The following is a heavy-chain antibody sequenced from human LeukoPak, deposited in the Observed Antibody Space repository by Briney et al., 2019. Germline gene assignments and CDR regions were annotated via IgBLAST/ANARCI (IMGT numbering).Heavy chain of an antibody. Sequence: GGSLRLSCAASGFTFSSYAMSWVRQAPGKGLEWVSVIYSGGSTYYADSVKGRFTISRDNSKNTLYLQMNSLRAEDTAVYYCARADGSGSYPYWGQGTLVTVSS. CDR3: ARADGSGSYPY. CDR1: GFTFSSYA. V-gene: IGHV3-53*01. D-gene: IGHD3-10*01. CDR2: IYSGGST. J-gene: IGHJ4*02.